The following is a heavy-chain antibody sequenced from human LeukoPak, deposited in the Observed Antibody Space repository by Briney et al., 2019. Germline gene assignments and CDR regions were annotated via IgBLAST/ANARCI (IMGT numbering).Heavy chain of an antibody. Sequence: ASVKVSCKASGYSFTGYYMHWVRQAPGQGLEWMGRINPNSGGTNYAQKFQGRVTMTRDTSISTAYMELSRLRSDDTAVYYCARGFSIAARRGWFDAWGQGTLVTVSS. CDR3: ARGFSIAARRGWFDA. CDR1: GYSFTGYY. CDR2: INPNSGGT. D-gene: IGHD6-6*01. V-gene: IGHV1-2*06. J-gene: IGHJ5*02.